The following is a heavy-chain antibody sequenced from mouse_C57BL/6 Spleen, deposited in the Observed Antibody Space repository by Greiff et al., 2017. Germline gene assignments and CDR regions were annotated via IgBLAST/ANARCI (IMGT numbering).Heavy chain of an antibody. CDR2: INPSSGYT. D-gene: IGHD1-1*01. J-gene: IGHJ2*01. CDR1: GYTFTSYT. CDR3: ARDGSSSYYFDY. Sequence: QVQLQQSGAELARPGASVKMSCKASGYTFTSYTMHWVKQRPGQGLEWIGYINPSSGYTKYNQKFKDKATLTADKSSSTAYMQLSSLTSEDSAVYYCARDGSSSYYFDYWGQGTTLTVSS. V-gene: IGHV1-4*01.